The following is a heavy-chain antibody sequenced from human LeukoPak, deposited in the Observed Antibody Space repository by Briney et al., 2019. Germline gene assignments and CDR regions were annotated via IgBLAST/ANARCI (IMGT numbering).Heavy chain of an antibody. CDR2: IKQDGSEK. V-gene: IGHV3-7*01. CDR3: ARVLRFLEWLPFDY. J-gene: IGHJ4*02. D-gene: IGHD3-3*01. Sequence: GGSLRLSCAASEFTFSTYWMSWVRQAPGKGLEWVANIKQDGSEKYYVDSVRGRFNISRDNAKNSLYLQMNSLRAEDTAVYYCARVLRFLEWLPFDYWGQGTLVTVSS. CDR1: EFTFSTYW.